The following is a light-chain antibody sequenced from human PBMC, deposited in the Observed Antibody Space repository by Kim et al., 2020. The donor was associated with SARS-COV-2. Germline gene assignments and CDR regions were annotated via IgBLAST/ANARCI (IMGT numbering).Light chain of an antibody. CDR1: NNDLGTYDY. CDR3: CSYAGTYSYV. J-gene: IGLJ1*01. V-gene: IGLV2-11*01. CDR2: DVF. Sequence: QSALTQPASVSGSPGQSITISCTGSNNDLGTYDYVSWYQQLPGKAPKLILYDVFKRPSGVPDRFSGSKSGTTASLTISGLQAEDEADYYCCSYAGTYSYVFGTGTKVTVL.